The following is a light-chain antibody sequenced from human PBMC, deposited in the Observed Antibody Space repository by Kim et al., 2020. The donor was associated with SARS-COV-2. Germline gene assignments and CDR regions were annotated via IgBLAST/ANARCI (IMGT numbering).Light chain of an antibody. J-gene: IGLJ3*02. V-gene: IGLV2-11*01. Sequence: QSALTQPRSVSGSPGQSVTISCTGTSSDVGGYNYVSWYQQHPGKAPKLMIYDVSKRLSGVPDRFSGSKSGNTASLTISGLQAEDEADYYCCSYAGSYTLVFGGGTQLTVL. CDR1: SSDVGGYNY. CDR2: DVS. CDR3: CSYAGSYTLV.